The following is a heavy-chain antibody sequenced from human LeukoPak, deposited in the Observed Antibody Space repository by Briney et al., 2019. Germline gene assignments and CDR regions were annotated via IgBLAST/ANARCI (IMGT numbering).Heavy chain of an antibody. Sequence: GSLRLSCAASGFTFSDYYMSWVREAPGKGLGWVSYISSSGSTIYYADSVKGRFTISRDNAKNSLYLQMNSLRAEDTAVYYCARDYGSGSYYKLWGQGTLVTVSS. CDR1: GFTFSDYY. CDR3: ARDYGSGSYYKL. CDR2: ISSSGSTI. V-gene: IGHV3-11*01. D-gene: IGHD3-10*01. J-gene: IGHJ4*02.